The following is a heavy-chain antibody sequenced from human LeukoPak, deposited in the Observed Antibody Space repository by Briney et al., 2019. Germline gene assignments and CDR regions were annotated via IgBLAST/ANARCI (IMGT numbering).Heavy chain of an antibody. Sequence: GASLKISCKGSGYSFTSYWIRWVRQMPGKGLEWMGRIDPSDSYTKYSPSLQGHVTISADKSISTAYLQWSSLKASDTAMYYCARHEGVTPSDGMDVWGQGTTVTVSS. J-gene: IGHJ6*02. CDR2: IDPSDSYT. CDR3: ARHEGVTPSDGMDV. D-gene: IGHD2-21*02. CDR1: GYSFTSYW. V-gene: IGHV5-10-1*01.